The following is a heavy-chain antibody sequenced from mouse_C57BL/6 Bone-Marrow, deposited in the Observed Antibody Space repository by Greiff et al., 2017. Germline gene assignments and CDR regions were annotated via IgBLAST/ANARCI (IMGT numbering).Heavy chain of an antibody. CDR3: AREDYGSSNGVDY. CDR2: ISSGSSTL. J-gene: IGHJ2*01. V-gene: IGHV5-17*01. Sequence: EVMLVESGGGLVKPGGSLRLSCAASGFTFSDYGMHWVRQAPEKGLEWVAYISSGSSTLYYADTVKGRFTISRDNAKNTLFLQMTSLRSEDTAMYYCAREDYGSSNGVDYWGQGTTLTVSS. D-gene: IGHD1-1*01. CDR1: GFTFSDYG.